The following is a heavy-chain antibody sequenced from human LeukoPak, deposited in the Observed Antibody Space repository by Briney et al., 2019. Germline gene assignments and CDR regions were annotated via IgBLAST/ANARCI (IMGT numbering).Heavy chain of an antibody. Sequence: SETLSLTCTVSGDSISSHYWSWIRQPPGKGLEWIGYIYDSGSTNYNPSLKSRVTISVDTSKNQFSLKLSSVTAADTAVYYCARDTGSEYYYDSSGYSWLDPWGQGTLVTVSS. V-gene: IGHV4-59*11. CDR1: GDSISSHY. CDR3: ARDTGSEYYYDSSGYSWLDP. CDR2: IYDSGST. D-gene: IGHD3-22*01. J-gene: IGHJ5*02.